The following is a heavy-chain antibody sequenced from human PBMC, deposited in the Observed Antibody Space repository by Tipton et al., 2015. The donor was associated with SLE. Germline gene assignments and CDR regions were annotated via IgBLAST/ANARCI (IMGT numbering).Heavy chain of an antibody. D-gene: IGHD2-15*01. V-gene: IGHV4-59*01. CDR2: SHKGGTT. CDR1: GDSTNTYH. CDR3: ATGISRTTFASRCRGGRCSSYYFDV. J-gene: IGHJ2*01. Sequence: TLSLTCSVSGDSTNTYHWSWIRQSPGRGLEWIGNSHKGGTTDYNRSLQSRVAISLDASRNHISLKLTSVTAADTAVYYCATGISRTTFASRCRGGRCSSYYFDVWGPGTLVTVSS.